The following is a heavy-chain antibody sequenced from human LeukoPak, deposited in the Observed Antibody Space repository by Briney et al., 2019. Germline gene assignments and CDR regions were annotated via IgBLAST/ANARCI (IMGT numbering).Heavy chain of an antibody. J-gene: IGHJ4*02. CDR1: GGSVYTSDYY. CDR3: ARVFDS. Sequence: RPSETLSLTCTVSGGSVYTSDYYWGWVRQPPGKGPEWIGDIFYTGKTNYNPSLKSRVSISIDTSKNQFSLKLTSVTAADTAMYYCARVFDSWGQGTLVTVSS. CDR2: IFYTGKT. V-gene: IGHV4-39*07.